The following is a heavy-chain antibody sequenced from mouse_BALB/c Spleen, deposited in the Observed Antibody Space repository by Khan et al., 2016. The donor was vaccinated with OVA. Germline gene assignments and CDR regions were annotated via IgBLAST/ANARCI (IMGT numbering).Heavy chain of an antibody. Sequence: EVNVVESGGDLVQPGGSRKLSCAASGFTFSSYGMHWVRQAPEKGLEWVAYISGDSNTNYYEDTVKGRFTISRDNTRNTQFLQMHSLTIEDTAMYYFATSYFYANYFAYWGPGTTLTVSS. J-gene: IGHJ2*01. CDR3: ATSYFYANYFAY. CDR2: ISGDSNTN. V-gene: IGHV5-17*02. D-gene: IGHD1-1*01. CDR1: GFTFSSYG.